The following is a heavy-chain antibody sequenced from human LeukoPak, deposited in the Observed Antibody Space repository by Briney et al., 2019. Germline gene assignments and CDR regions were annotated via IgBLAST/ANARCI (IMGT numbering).Heavy chain of an antibody. CDR3: VTGTYRSFYYYYMDV. D-gene: IGHD1-26*01. V-gene: IGHV3-7*01. Sequence: GGSLRLSCAASGFTFNKYWLTWVRQAPGKGLEWVANINQDDSQIYYLESVEGRFTITRDNAKNSLHLQMNSLRAEDTAVYYCVTGTYRSFYYYYMDVWGKGTTVTVSS. CDR2: INQDDSQI. CDR1: GFTFNKYW. J-gene: IGHJ6*03.